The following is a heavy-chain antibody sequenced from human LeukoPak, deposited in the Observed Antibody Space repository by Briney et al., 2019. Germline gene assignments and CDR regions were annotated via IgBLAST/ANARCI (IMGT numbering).Heavy chain of an antibody. Sequence: ASVTVSCKASGYTFTSNAMHWVRQAPGQRPEWMGWINTGNGNTKYSQKFQGRVTISRDTSANTAYMEVSSLRSEDTAVYYCARGAVEGLDRWGQGTLVTVSS. CDR3: ARGAVEGLDR. D-gene: IGHD6-19*01. CDR1: GYTFTSNA. J-gene: IGHJ5*02. CDR2: INTGNGNT. V-gene: IGHV1-3*04.